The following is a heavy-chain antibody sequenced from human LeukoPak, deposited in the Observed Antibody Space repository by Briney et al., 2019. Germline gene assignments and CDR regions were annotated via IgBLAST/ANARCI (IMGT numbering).Heavy chain of an antibody. J-gene: IGHJ4*02. Sequence: GGSLRLSCAASGFTFSSYAMSWVRQAPGKGMEWVSAISGSGDSTYYGDSVKGRFTISRDNSKNTLYLQMNSLRAEDTAVYYCAKTRPLDSSSWSHGDYWGQGTLVTVSS. CDR1: GFTFSSYA. CDR2: ISGSGDST. D-gene: IGHD6-13*01. CDR3: AKTRPLDSSSWSHGDY. V-gene: IGHV3-23*01.